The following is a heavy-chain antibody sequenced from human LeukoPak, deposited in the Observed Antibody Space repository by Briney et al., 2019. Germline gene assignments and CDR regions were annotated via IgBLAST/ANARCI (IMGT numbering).Heavy chain of an antibody. CDR1: GFTFSTYW. CDR2: IKSDGRT. Sequence: GGSLRLSCAACGFTFSTYWMHWVRQAPGKWLVWVSRIKSDGRTNYTDSGKGRFTTSRDTAKNTVSLQMNSLRPEDTGVYYCARAPSEIGGYYPEYFRHWGQGTLVTVSS. J-gene: IGHJ1*01. CDR3: ARAPSEIGGYYPEYFRH. D-gene: IGHD3-22*01. V-gene: IGHV3-74*01.